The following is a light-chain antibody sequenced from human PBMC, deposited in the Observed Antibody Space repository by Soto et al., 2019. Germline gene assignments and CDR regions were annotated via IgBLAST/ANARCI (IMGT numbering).Light chain of an antibody. CDR3: CSYAGSYTLV. Sequence: QSVLTQPRSVSGSPGPSVTISCTGTSSDVGGYHYVSWYQQHPGKAPKLMIYDVSKRPSGVPDRFSGSKSGNTASLTISGLQAEDEADYYCCSYAGSYTLVFGGGTKLTVL. J-gene: IGLJ2*01. CDR2: DVS. CDR1: SSDVGGYHY. V-gene: IGLV2-11*01.